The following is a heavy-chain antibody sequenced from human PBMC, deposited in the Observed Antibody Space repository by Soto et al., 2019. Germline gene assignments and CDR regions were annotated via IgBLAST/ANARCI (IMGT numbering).Heavy chain of an antibody. J-gene: IGHJ4*02. CDR2: LYYSDYT. Sequence: FETLCLTDSVAGGSSSENDKYWVWIGQPPGKGLEWIGYLYYSDYTNNNPSLKIRVTISVDTSKNQFSLKLSSVTAADTAVSSCASHRKGWSIFDYSGQGTLVTLYS. V-gene: IGHV4-61*05. CDR3: ASHRKGWSIFDY. CDR1: GGSSSENDKY. D-gene: IGHD6-19*01.